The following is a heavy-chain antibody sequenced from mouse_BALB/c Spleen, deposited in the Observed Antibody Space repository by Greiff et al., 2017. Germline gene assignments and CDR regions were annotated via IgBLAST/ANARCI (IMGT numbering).Heavy chain of an antibody. Sequence: EVQLQESGPGLVKPSQSLSLTCSVTGYSITSGYYWNWIRQFPGNKLEWMGYISYDGSNNYNPSLKNRISITRDTSKNQFFLKLNSVTTEDTATYYCARGITTATKAFAYWGQGTLVTVSA. V-gene: IGHV3-6*02. CDR2: ISYDGSN. J-gene: IGHJ3*01. CDR3: ARGITTATKAFAY. CDR1: GYSITSGYY. D-gene: IGHD1-2*01.